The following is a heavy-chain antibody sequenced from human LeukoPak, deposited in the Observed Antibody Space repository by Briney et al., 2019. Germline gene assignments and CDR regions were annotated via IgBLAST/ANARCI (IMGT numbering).Heavy chain of an antibody. CDR2: IYYRGST. CDR3: ARDRYCSGGSCHDTFDI. D-gene: IGHD2-15*01. J-gene: IGHJ3*02. V-gene: IGHV4-39*07. CDR1: DDSISTSDYY. Sequence: SETLSLTCSVSDDSISTSDYYWGWIRQPPGKGLEWIGSIYYRGSTYYNSSLKSRATISVDTSKSQFSLKLSSVTAADTAVYYCARDRYCSGGSCHDTFDIWGQGTMVTVSS.